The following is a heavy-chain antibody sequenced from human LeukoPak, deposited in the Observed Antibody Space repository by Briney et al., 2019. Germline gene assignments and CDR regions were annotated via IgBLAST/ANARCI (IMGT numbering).Heavy chain of an antibody. CDR3: ARVTITFGGVIAPFDY. D-gene: IGHD3-16*02. V-gene: IGHV1-18*01. Sequence: GASVKVSCKASGYTFTSYGISWLRQAPGQGLEWMGWISAYNGNTNYAQKLQGRVTMTTDTSTSTAYMELRSLRSDDTAVYYCARVTITFGGVIAPFDYWGQGTLVTVSS. J-gene: IGHJ4*02. CDR1: GYTFTSYG. CDR2: ISAYNGNT.